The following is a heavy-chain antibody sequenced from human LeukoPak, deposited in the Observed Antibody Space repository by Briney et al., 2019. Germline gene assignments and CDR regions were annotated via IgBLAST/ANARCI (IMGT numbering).Heavy chain of an antibody. Sequence: ASVKVSCKASGYTFTTYGISWVRQAPGQGLGWMGWISAYDGNTKYAQKLQDRVTMTTDTSTSTAYMELRGLRSDDTAVYYCARAAYNWNYYFDYWGQGTLVTVSS. V-gene: IGHV1-18*01. CDR1: GYTFTTYG. D-gene: IGHD1-7*01. CDR3: ARAAYNWNYYFDY. J-gene: IGHJ4*02. CDR2: ISAYDGNT.